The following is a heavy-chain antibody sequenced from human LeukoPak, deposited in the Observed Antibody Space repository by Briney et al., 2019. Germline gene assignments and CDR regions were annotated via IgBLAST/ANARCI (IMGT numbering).Heavy chain of an antibody. Sequence: SETLSLTCTVSGGSISCSNYYWGWIRQPPGKGLEWIGSIYYSGSTSYNPSLKSRVTISVDTSKNQFSLKLSSVTAADMAVYYSARNFSSGWFDYWGQGTLVTVSS. CDR1: GGSISCSNYY. CDR3: ARNFSSGWFDY. V-gene: IGHV4-39*07. CDR2: IYYSGST. J-gene: IGHJ4*02. D-gene: IGHD6-19*01.